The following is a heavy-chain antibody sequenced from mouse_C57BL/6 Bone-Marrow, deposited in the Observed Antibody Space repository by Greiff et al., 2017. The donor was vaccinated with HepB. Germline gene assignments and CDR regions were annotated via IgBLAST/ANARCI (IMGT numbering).Heavy chain of an antibody. J-gene: IGHJ2*01. V-gene: IGHV5-6*01. CDR3: ARGAGGDY. CDR1: GFTFSSYG. CDR2: ISSGGSYT. Sequence: EVQLVESGGDLVKPGGSLKLSCAASGFTFSSYGMSWVRQTPDKRLEWVATISSGGSYTYYPDSVKGRFTISRNNAKNTLYRQMSSLKSEDTAMYYCARGAGGDYWGQGTTLTVSS.